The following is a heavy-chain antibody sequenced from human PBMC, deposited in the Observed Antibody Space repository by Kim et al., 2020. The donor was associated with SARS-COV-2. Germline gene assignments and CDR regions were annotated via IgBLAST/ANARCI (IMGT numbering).Heavy chain of an antibody. CDR3: ARLAVAGVDY. V-gene: IGHV4-59*13. CDR1: GGSISSYY. J-gene: IGHJ4*02. D-gene: IGHD6-19*01. Sequence: SETLSLTCTVSGGSISSYYWSWIRQPPGKGLEWIGYIYYSGSTNYNPSLKSRVTISVDTSKNQFSLKLSSVTAADTAVYYCARLAVAGVDYWGQGTLVTVSS. CDR2: IYYSGST.